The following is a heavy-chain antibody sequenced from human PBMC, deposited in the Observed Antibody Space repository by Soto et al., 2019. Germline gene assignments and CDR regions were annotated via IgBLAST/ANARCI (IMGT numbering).Heavy chain of an antibody. CDR3: ARAPGSGPKHYYYYGMDV. CDR1: GGTFSSYA. CDR2: IIPIFGTA. V-gene: IGHV1-69*12. Sequence: QVQLVQSGAEVKKPGSSVKVSCKASGGTFSSYAISWVRQAPGQGLEWMGGIIPIFGTANYAQKFQGRVTITADESTSTAYMQLDSTGLEDTAVYYCARAPGSGPKHYYYYGMDVWGKGTTVTVSS. J-gene: IGHJ6*04.